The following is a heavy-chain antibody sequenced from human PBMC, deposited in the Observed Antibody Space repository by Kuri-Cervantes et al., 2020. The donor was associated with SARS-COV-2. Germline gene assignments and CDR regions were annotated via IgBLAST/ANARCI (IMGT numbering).Heavy chain of an antibody. CDR2: VSHSGTII. D-gene: IGHD1-26*01. CDR3: ARDGTAGGSYNWFDP. Sequence: GESLKISCAASGFAFGDYYMSWIRQVPGKGLEWVSYVSHSGTIIYQADSVKGRFTISRDNAKNSLYLQMNSQRGEDTAVYYCARDGTAGGSYNWFDPWGQGTLVTVSS. J-gene: IGHJ5*02. CDR1: GFAFGDYY. V-gene: IGHV3-11*01.